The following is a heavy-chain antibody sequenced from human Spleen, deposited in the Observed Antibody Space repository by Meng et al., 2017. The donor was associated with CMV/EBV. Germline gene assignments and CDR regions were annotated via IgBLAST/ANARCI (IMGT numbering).Heavy chain of an antibody. CDR3: APQGSSSTST. CDR1: GFTFSRYW. D-gene: IGHD2-2*01. CDR2: INEDGSEK. J-gene: IGHJ4*02. V-gene: IGHV3-7*01. Sequence: GGSLRLSCAASGFTFSRYWMAWVRQAPGKGLEWVANINEDGSEKYYGDSVKGRFTISRDNTKNSLSLQMNSLRAEDTAVYYCAPQGSSSTSTWGQGTLVTVSS.